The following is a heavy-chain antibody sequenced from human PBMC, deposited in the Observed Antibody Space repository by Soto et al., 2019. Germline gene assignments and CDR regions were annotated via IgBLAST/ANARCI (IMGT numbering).Heavy chain of an antibody. D-gene: IGHD3-10*01. J-gene: IGHJ4*02. V-gene: IGHV4-39*01. CDR2: IYYSGST. Sequence: SETLSLTCTVSGGSISSSSYYWGWIRQPPGKGLEWIGSIYYSGSTYYNPSLKSRVTISVDTSKNQFSLKLSSVTAADTAVYYCARAPRIDGSGSYGVVYWFDYWGQGTLVPVSS. CDR3: ARAPRIDGSGSYGVVYWFDY. CDR1: GGSISSSSYY.